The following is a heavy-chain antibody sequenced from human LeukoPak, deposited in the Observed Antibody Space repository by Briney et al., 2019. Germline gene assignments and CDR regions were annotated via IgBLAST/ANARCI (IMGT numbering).Heavy chain of an antibody. D-gene: IGHD5-18*01. CDR3: ARQVDTAMVITYFDY. J-gene: IGHJ4*02. V-gene: IGHV4-38-2*02. CDR1: GYSISSGYY. CDR2: IYHSGST. Sequence: SETLSLTCTVSGYSISSGYYWGWIRQPPGKGLEWIGSIYHSGSTYYNPSLKSRVTISVDTSKNQFSLKLSSVTAADTAVYYCARQVDTAMVITYFDYWGQGTLVTVSS.